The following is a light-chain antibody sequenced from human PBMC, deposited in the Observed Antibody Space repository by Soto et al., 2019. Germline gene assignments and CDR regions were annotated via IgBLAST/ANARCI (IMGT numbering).Light chain of an antibody. J-gene: IGLJ1*01. Sequence: QSALTQPASVSGSPGQSITISCTGTSSDVGGYNFVSWYQQHPGKAPKLMIYEVSNRPSGVSNRFSGSKSGNTASLTISGLQAEDEADYYSSSYTSSSTQVFGTGTKLTVL. CDR1: SSDVGGYNF. CDR3: SSYTSSSTQV. CDR2: EVS. V-gene: IGLV2-14*01.